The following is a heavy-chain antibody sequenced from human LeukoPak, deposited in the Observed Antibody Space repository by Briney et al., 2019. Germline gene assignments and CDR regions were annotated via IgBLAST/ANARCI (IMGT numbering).Heavy chain of an antibody. Sequence: ASAKASRTASGYTFTRHSMHWARHAPRHGLDRIARTNPTSGGTNYAQKVQGRVTMTRDTSISTAYMELSRLRSDDTAVYYCATLVEYSSSSNAFDIWGQGTMVTVSS. J-gene: IGHJ3*02. CDR1: GYTFTRHS. V-gene: IGHV1-2*06. D-gene: IGHD6-6*01. CDR3: ATLVEYSSSSNAFDI. CDR2: TNPTSGGT.